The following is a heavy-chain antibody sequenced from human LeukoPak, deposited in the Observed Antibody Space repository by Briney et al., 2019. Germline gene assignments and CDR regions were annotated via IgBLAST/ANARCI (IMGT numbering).Heavy chain of an antibody. CDR2: IRSKAYLGTT. CDR3: ARTGILYSSSSSDY. CDR1: GFTFGDYA. V-gene: IGHV3-49*03. D-gene: IGHD6-6*01. Sequence: GGSLRLSCTTSGFTFGDYAVSWFRQAPGKGLEWVAFIRSKAYLGTTEYAASVKGRFTISRDDSESIAYLQMNSLNTEDTAVYYCARTGILYSSSSSDYWGQGTLVTVSS. J-gene: IGHJ4*02.